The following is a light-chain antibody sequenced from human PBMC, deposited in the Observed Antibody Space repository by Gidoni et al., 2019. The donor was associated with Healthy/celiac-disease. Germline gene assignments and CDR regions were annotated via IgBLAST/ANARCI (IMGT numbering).Light chain of an antibody. J-gene: IGKJ4*01. CDR1: QGISSW. Sequence: DILLTQSPASVSASVGDRVPITCRASQGISSWLAWYEQKPGKAHKLLIDAASSLQSGVPSRCSGRGSGTDFTLTSSSLQAEDVANYYCQQANSFPLTFGGGTKVEIK. CDR3: QQANSFPLT. V-gene: IGKV1-12*01. CDR2: AAS.